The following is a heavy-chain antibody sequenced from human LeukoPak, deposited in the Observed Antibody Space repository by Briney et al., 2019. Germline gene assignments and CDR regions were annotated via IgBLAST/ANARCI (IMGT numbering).Heavy chain of an antibody. J-gene: IGHJ6*03. V-gene: IGHV4-34*01. CDR1: GGSSSAYW. CDR2: INPSGTT. Sequence: SETLSLTCAVYGGSSSAYWWSWICQPPGKGLEWIGEINPSGTTNYNPSLKGRVTISLDTSKNHFSLNLSSVTAADTAVYYCARPRKHDYYDMDVWGKGTTVTVSS. CDR3: ARPRKHDYYDMDV.